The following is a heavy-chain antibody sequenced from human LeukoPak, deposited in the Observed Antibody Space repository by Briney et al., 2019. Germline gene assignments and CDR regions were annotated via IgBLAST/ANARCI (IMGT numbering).Heavy chain of an antibody. CDR2: INPKSGGT. D-gene: IGHD6-19*01. J-gene: IGHJ4*02. V-gene: IGHV1-2*02. Sequence: ASVKVSCKASGYTFTSYDINWVRQATGQGIEWMGWINPKSGGTNYAQKFQGRVTMTRDTSISTAYMELSRLRSDDTAVYYCARRIAVAGTGYSYWGQGTLVTVSS. CDR3: ARRIAVAGTGYSY. CDR1: GYTFTSYD.